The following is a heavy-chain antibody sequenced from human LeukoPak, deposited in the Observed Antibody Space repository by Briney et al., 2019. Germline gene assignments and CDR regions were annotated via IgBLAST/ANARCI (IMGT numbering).Heavy chain of an antibody. J-gene: IGHJ6*02. Sequence: PGRALRLSCGASGFTFTTYPMHWVRQAPGKGLEWVAVISYDGSNKYYADSVKGRFTISRDNSKNTLYLQLNSLRAEDTAVYYCARDYYGMDVWGQGTTVTVSS. CDR2: ISYDGSNK. CDR3: ARDYYGMDV. CDR1: GFTFTTYP. V-gene: IGHV3-30-3*01.